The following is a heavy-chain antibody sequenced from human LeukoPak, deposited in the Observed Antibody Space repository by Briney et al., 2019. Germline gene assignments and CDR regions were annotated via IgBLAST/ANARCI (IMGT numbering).Heavy chain of an antibody. J-gene: IGHJ5*02. CDR3: ARAGGYYDFWSGYNWFDP. CDR2: IYYSGST. CDR1: GGSISSYY. V-gene: IGHV4-59*01. Sequence: SETLSLTCTVSGGSISSYYWSWIRQPPGKGLEWIGYIYYSGSTNYNPSLKSRVTISVDTSKNQFSLKLSSVTAADTAVYYCARAGGYYDFWSGYNWFDPWGQGTLVTVSS. D-gene: IGHD3-3*01.